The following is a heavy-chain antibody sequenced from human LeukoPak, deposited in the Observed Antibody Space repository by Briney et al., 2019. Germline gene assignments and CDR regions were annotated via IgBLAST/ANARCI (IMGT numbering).Heavy chain of an antibody. CDR2: IIPIFGTA. CDR1: GGTFSSYA. J-gene: IGHJ4*02. Sequence: SAKVSCKASGGTFSSYAISWVRQAPGQGLEWMGGIIPIFGTANYAQKFQGRVTITTDESTSTAYMELSSLRSEDTAVYYCASSAPSYSSGWYGFDYWGQGTLVTVSS. CDR3: ASSAPSYSSGWYGFDY. V-gene: IGHV1-69*05. D-gene: IGHD6-19*01.